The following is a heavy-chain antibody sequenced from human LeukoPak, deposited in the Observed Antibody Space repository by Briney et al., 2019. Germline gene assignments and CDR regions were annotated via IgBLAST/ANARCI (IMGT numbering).Heavy chain of an antibody. D-gene: IGHD1-26*01. Sequence: GGSLRLSCAASGFTFSSYSMNWVRQAPGKGLEWVSSISSSSSYIYYADSVKGRFTISRDNAKNSLYLQMNSLRAEDTAVYYCARDKQRYSGSYSAYWGQGTLVTVSS. CDR3: ARDKQRYSGSYSAY. V-gene: IGHV3-21*01. J-gene: IGHJ4*02. CDR1: GFTFSSYS. CDR2: ISSSSSYI.